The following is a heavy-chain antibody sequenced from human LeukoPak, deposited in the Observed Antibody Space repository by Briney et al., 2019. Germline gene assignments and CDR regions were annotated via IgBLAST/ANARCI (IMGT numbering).Heavy chain of an antibody. V-gene: IGHV4-4*07. CDR1: GVSISAYF. CDR3: ARKDGDF. Sequence: TSETLSLTCTVSGVSISAYFWTWIRQPAGKGLEWIGRIYTSGTINYNPSLESRLTMSLDTSKNQISLRLSSVTAADTGVYYCARKDGDFWGQGTLVTVSS. J-gene: IGHJ4*02. CDR2: IYTSGTI.